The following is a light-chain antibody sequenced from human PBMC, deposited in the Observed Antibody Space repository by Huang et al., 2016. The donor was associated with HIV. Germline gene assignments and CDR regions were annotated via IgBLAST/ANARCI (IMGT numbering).Light chain of an antibody. CDR2: AAS. CDR1: QGIRNS. J-gene: IGKJ2*01. Sequence: DIQMTQSPSSLSASVGDRVTITCRASQGIRNSLAWYQQKQGKAPKLLLSAASRLESGVPSRFSGSGSGTDYTLTISSLQPEDFATYYCQQYSTTPYTFGQGTKLEIK. CDR3: QQYSTTPYT. V-gene: IGKV1-NL1*01.